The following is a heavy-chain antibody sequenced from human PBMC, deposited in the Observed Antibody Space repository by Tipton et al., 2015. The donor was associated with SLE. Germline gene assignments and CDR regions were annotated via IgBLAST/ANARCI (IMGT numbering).Heavy chain of an antibody. Sequence: SCAASGFTFSSYSMNWVRQAPGQGLEWMGWINTNTGNPTYAQGFTGRFVFSLDTSVSTAYLQISSLKAEDTAVYYCARALTYYYGSGSYYRFDYWGQGTLVTVSS. CDR1: GFTFSSYS. V-gene: IGHV7-4-1*02. CDR2: INTNTGNP. J-gene: IGHJ4*02. D-gene: IGHD3-10*01. CDR3: ARALTYYYGSGSYYRFDY.